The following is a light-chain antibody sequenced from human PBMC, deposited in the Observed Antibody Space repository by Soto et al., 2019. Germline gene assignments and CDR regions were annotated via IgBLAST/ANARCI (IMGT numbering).Light chain of an antibody. CDR2: AAS. V-gene: IGKV1-39*01. CDR1: QIMSTY. J-gene: IGKJ2*01. Sequence: DVQMTQSPSSLSASIGDRVTITCRSSQIMSTYLNWYQQKPGESPKLLISAASTLRSGVPSRFSGSGSGTDFTLTINSLQPEDFATYYCQQTFTTPPYTFGQGTKLEL. CDR3: QQTFTTPPYT.